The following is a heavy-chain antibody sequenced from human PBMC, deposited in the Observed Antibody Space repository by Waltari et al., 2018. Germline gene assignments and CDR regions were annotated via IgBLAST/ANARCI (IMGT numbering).Heavy chain of an antibody. CDR3: ARDHTDTGNTVTTRWFDP. V-gene: IGHV4-39*07. CDR1: GGSISSSSYY. J-gene: IGHJ5*02. Sequence: QLQLQESGPGLVKPSETLSLTCTVSGGSISSSSYYWGWIRQPPGKGLEWIGSIYYSGSTYYNPSLKGRVTISVDTSKNQFSLKLSSVTAADTAVYYCARDHTDTGNTVTTRWFDPWGQGTLVTVSS. CDR2: IYYSGST. D-gene: IGHD4-17*01.